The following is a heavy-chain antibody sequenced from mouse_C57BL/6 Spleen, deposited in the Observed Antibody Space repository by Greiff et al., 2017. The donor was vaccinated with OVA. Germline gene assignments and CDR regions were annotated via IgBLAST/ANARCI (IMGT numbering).Heavy chain of an antibody. CDR1: GYAFSSSW. Sequence: VQLQQSGPELVKPGASVKISCKASGYAFSSSWMNWVKQRPGKGLEWIGRIYPGDGDTNYNGKFKGKATLTADKSSSTAYMQLSSLTSEDSAVYFCARSLYDYDYWGQGTTLTVSS. CDR2: IYPGDGDT. CDR3: ARSLYDYDY. J-gene: IGHJ2*01. D-gene: IGHD2-4*01. V-gene: IGHV1-82*01.